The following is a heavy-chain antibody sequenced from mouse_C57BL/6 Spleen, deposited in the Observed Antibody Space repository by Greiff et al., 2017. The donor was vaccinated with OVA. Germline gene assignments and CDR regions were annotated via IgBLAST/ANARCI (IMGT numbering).Heavy chain of an antibody. V-gene: IGHV1-76*01. Sequence: QVQLKESGAELVRPGASVKLSCKASGYTFTDYYINWVKQRPGQGLEWIARIYPGSGNTYYNEKFKGKATLTAEKSSSTAYMQLSSLTSEDSAVYFCARGGRRWFAYWGQGTLVTVSA. CDR1: GYTFTDYY. CDR3: ARGGRRWFAY. CDR2: IYPGSGNT. J-gene: IGHJ3*01.